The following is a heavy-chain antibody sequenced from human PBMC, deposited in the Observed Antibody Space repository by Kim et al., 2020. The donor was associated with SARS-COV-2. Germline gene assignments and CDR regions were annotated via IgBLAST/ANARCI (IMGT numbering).Heavy chain of an antibody. J-gene: IGHJ4*02. V-gene: IGHV4-39*01. Sequence: SETLSLTCSVSGGSISDSRTHWGWIRQPPGKGLEWIGSIYYSGATYYNPSLKSRVTISIATSKNQFSLKLTSVTAADTAVYYCARRNNFDYWGQGTRVSVSS. CDR3: ARRNNFDY. CDR2: IYYSGAT. CDR1: GGSISDSRTH.